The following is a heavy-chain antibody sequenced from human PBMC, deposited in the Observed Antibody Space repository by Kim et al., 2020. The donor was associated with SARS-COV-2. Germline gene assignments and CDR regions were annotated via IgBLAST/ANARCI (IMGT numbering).Heavy chain of an antibody. CDR3: ARGFGGTRSY. V-gene: IGHV4-34*01. D-gene: IGHD3-10*01. CDR1: GGSFSGYY. CDR2: INHSGST. Sequence: SETLSLTCAVYGGSFSGYYWSWIRQPPGKGLEWIGEINHSGSTNYNPSLKSRVTISVDTSKNQFSLKLTSVTAADTAVYYCARGFGGTRSYWGQGTLVTVSS. J-gene: IGHJ4*02.